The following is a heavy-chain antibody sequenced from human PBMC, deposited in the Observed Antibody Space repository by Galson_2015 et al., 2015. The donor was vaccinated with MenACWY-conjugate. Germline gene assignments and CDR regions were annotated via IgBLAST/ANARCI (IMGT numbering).Heavy chain of an antibody. CDR2: ISYDGSNK. D-gene: IGHD3-10*01. CDR3: AKDREFDY. V-gene: IGHV3-30*18. J-gene: IGHJ4*02. Sequence: SLRLSCAASGFTFSSYGMHWVRQAPGKGLEWVAVISYDGSNKYYADSVKGRFTISRDNSKNTLYLQMNSLRAEDTAVYYCAKDREFDYWGQGTLVTVSS. CDR1: GFTFSSYG.